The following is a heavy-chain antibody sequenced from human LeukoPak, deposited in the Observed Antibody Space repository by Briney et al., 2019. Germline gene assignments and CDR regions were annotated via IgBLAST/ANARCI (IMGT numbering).Heavy chain of an antibody. D-gene: IGHD3-3*01. Sequence: ASVKVSCKASGYGFISYDINWVRQATGQGLEWMGWMNPNSGNTGYAQKFQGRVTITRNTSISTAYMELSSLRSEDTAVYYCARAVYDFWSGYYNWFDPWGQGTLVTVSS. V-gene: IGHV1-8*01. CDR2: MNPNSGNT. CDR3: ARAVYDFWSGYYNWFDP. CDR1: GYGFISYD. J-gene: IGHJ5*02.